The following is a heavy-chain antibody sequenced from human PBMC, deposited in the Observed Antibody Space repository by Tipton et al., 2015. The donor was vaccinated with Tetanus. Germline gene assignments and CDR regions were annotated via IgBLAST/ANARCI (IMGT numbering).Heavy chain of an antibody. CDR3: ARVVCSSTSCYAHYSDY. CDR1: GASISSIYS. V-gene: IGHV4-30-2*01. J-gene: IGHJ4*02. Sequence: TLSLTCAVSGASISSIYSWSWIRQPPGKGLEWIGYVFRSGSADYNPSLKSRVNISLDRSENQISLMLTSVTAADTAVYYCARVVCSSTSCYAHYSDYWGPGSLVIVSS. CDR2: VFRSGSA. D-gene: IGHD2-2*01.